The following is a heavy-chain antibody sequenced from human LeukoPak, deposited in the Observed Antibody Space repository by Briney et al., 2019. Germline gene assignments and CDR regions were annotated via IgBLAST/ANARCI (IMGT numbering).Heavy chain of an antibody. V-gene: IGHV3-21*01. CDR2: ISSSSGSI. D-gene: IGHD3-10*01. J-gene: IGHJ6*02. Sequence: GGPLRLSCVASEFTFSSYTMNWVRQAPGKGLEWASSISSSSGSINYADSVKGRFTISRDNAKNSLHLQMNSLRAEDTGVYYCARAGEVYYGMDVWGQGTTVTVSS. CDR1: EFTFSSYT. CDR3: ARAGEVYYGMDV.